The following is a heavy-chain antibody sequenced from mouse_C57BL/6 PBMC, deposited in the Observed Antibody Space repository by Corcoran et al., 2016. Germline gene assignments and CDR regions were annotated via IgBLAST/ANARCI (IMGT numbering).Heavy chain of an antibody. CDR2: INTYSGVP. V-gene: IGHV9-3*01. Sequence: QIQLVQSGPELKKPGETVKISCKASGYTFTTYGMSWVKQAPGKGLKWMGWINTYSGVPTYADDFKGRFAFSLETSASTAYLQINNLKNEDTATHVCATADLLDYWGQGTTLTVSS. J-gene: IGHJ2*01. CDR1: GYTFTTYG. CDR3: ATADLLDY. D-gene: IGHD2-1*01.